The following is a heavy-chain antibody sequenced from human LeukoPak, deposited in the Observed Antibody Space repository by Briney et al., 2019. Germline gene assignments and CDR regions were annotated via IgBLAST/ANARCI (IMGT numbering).Heavy chain of an antibody. CDR1: GFMFSDYW. J-gene: IGHJ4*02. Sequence: PGGSLRLSCAASGFMFSDYWMTWVRQAPGKGLERVANIKEDGTEKYYVESVRGRVTISRDNAKNSLYLQMSSLRDDDTAVYYCAREVFSLWGQGTLVTVSS. CDR2: IKEDGTEK. D-gene: IGHD3-9*01. CDR3: AREVFSL. V-gene: IGHV3-7*01.